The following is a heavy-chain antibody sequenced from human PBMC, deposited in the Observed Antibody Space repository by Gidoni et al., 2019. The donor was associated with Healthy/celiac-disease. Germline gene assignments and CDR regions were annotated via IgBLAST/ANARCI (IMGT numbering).Heavy chain of an antibody. V-gene: IGHV3-33*01. J-gene: IGHJ4*02. CDR2: IWYDGSNK. D-gene: IGHD3-22*01. CDR1: GFTFSSYG. Sequence: QVQLVESGGGVVQPGRCLRLSCAASGFTFSSYGMHWVRQAPGKGLEWVAVIWYDGSNKYYADSVKGRFTISRDNSKNTLYLQMNSLRAEDTAVYYCARGGNYDSSGGYFDYWGQGTLVTVSS. CDR3: ARGGNYDSSGGYFDY.